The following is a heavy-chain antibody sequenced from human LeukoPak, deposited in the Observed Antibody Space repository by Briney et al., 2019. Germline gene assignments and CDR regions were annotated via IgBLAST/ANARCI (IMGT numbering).Heavy chain of an antibody. CDR3: ARGPGKGDY. Sequence: SGGSLRLSCAASGFTFSSYELNWVRQAPGKGLEWISYISSSGTTIYYTDSVKGRFTISRDNAKNSLYLQMNSLRAEDTAVYYRARGPGKGDYWGQGTLVHVYS. V-gene: IGHV3-48*03. CDR1: GFTFSSYE. D-gene: IGHD3-10*01. J-gene: IGHJ4*02. CDR2: ISSSGTTI.